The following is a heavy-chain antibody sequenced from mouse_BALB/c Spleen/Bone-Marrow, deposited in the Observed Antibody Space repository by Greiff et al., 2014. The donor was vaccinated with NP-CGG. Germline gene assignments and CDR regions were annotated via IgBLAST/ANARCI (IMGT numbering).Heavy chain of an antibody. V-gene: IGHV14-3*02. CDR1: GFNIKDTY. CDR2: IDPANGNT. CDR3: ALYYDYDVGY. Sequence: EVKLVESGAELVKPGASVKLSCTASGFNIKDTYMHWVKQRPEQGLEWIGRIDPANGNTKYDPKFQGKATITADTSSNTAYLQLSSLTSEDTAVYYCALYYDYDVGYWGQGTTLTGAS. D-gene: IGHD2-4*01. J-gene: IGHJ2*01.